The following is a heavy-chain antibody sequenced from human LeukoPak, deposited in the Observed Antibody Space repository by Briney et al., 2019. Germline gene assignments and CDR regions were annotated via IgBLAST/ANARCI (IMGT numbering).Heavy chain of an antibody. CDR1: GGSISSGDYY. Sequence: SETLSLTCTVSGGSISSGDYYWSWIRQPPGKGLEWIGYIYYSGSTYYNPSLKSRVTIPVDTSKNQFSLKLSSVTAADTAVYYCARWVQNYYYYMDVWGKGTTVTVSS. CDR2: IYYSGST. V-gene: IGHV4-30-4*08. J-gene: IGHJ6*03. D-gene: IGHD1-26*01. CDR3: ARWVQNYYYYMDV.